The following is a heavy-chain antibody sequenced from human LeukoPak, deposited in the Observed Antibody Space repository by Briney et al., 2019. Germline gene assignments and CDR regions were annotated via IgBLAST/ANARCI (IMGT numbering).Heavy chain of an antibody. CDR1: GFTFSNYA. CDR2: MSGSGGST. V-gene: IGHV3-23*01. D-gene: IGHD2-21*02. Sequence: TGGSLRLSCTASGFTFSNYAMTWVRQAPGKGLEWVSTMSGSGGSTYYAGSVKGRFTISRDNSKNTLYLQMNSLRAEDTAVYYCAKSRAYCGGDCYPPLWFDPWGQGTLVTVSS. J-gene: IGHJ5*02. CDR3: AKSRAYCGGDCYPPLWFDP.